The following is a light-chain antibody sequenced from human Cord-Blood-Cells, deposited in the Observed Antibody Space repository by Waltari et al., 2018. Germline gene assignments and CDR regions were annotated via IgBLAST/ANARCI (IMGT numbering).Light chain of an antibody. J-gene: IGKJ2*01. CDR3: QQYYSTPYT. V-gene: IGKV4-1*01. CDR2: WAP. CDR1: QSVLYSSNNKNY. Sequence: DIVMTQSPDSLAVSLVERATINCKSSQSVLYSSNNKNYLAWYQQKPGQPPKLLISWAPTRESGVPDRFSGSGSGTDFTLTISSLQAEDVAVYYCQQYYSTPYTFGQGTKLEIK.